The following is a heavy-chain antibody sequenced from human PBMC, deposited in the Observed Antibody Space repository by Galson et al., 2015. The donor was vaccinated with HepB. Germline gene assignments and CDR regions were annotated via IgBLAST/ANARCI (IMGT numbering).Heavy chain of an antibody. Sequence: SLRLSCAASGFTFSGSAMHWVRQASGKGLEWVGRIRSKANSYATAYAASVKGRFTISRDDSKNTAYLQMNSLKTEDTAVYYCTRLGAAATNWGQGTLVTVSS. J-gene: IGHJ4*02. CDR2: IRSKANSYAT. D-gene: IGHD6-13*01. CDR1: GFTFSGSA. CDR3: TRLGAAATN. V-gene: IGHV3-73*01.